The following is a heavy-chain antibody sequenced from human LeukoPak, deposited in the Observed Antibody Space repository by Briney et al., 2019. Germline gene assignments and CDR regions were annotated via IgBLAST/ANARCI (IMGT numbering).Heavy chain of an antibody. D-gene: IGHD5-18*01. CDR1: GGTFSSYA. V-gene: IGHV1-18*01. CDR3: ARHQGYSYGSFRLHFDY. Sequence: ASMKVSCKASGGTFSSYAISWVRQAPGQGLEWMGWISAYNGNTNYAQKLQGRVTMTTDTSTSTAYMELRSLRSDDTAVYYCARHQGYSYGSFRLHFDYWGQGTLVTVSS. J-gene: IGHJ4*02. CDR2: ISAYNGNT.